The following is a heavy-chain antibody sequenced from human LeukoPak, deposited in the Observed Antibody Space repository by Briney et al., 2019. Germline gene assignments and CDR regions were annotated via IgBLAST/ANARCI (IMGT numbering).Heavy chain of an antibody. Sequence: PGGSLRLSCVASGFTFSSHGMNWVRQPPGKGLEWIGEINHSGSTNYNPSLKSRVTISVDTSKNQFSLKLSSVTAADTAVYYCARGRVGVYATTRDWFDPWGQGTLVTVSS. CDR3: ARGRVGVYATTRDWFDP. D-gene: IGHD2-8*01. CDR1: GFTFSSHG. J-gene: IGHJ5*02. CDR2: INHSGST. V-gene: IGHV4-34*01.